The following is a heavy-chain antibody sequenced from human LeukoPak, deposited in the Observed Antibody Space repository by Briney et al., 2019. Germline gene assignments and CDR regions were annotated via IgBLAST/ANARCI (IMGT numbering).Heavy chain of an antibody. CDR2: IYPGDSDT. D-gene: IGHD6-19*01. CDR1: GYSFTSYW. J-gene: IGHJ5*02. Sequence: GESLKISCKGSGYSFTSYWIGWGRQMPGKGLGWMGIIYPGDSDTRYSPSFQGQVTISADKSISTAYLQWSSLKASDTAMYYCARLGGSSGWYFSGANWFDPWGQGTLVTVSS. CDR3: ARLGGSSGWYFSGANWFDP. V-gene: IGHV5-51*01.